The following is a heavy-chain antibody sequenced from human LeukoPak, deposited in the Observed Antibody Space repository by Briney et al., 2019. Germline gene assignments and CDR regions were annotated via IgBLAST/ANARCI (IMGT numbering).Heavy chain of an antibody. V-gene: IGHV1-46*01. CDR1: GYTFTSYY. D-gene: IGHD2-8*01. J-gene: IGHJ6*03. CDR2: INPSGGST. Sequence: ASVKVSCKASGYTFTSYYMHWVRQAPGQGLEWMGIINPSGGSTSYAQKFQGRVTMTRDTSTSTVYMELSSLRSEDTAVYYCARDNGVRAMAYYYYYYMDVWGKGTTVTISS. CDR3: ARDNGVRAMAYYYYYYMDV.